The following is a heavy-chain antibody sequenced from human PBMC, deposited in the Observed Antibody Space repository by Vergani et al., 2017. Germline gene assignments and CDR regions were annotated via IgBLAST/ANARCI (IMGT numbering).Heavy chain of an antibody. J-gene: IGHJ4*02. CDR2: IWYDGSNK. D-gene: IGHD6-13*01. CDR3: ARAQAAAGTLYYFDY. Sequence: QVQLVESGGGVVQPGRSLRLSCAASGFTFSSYGMHWVRQAPGKGLEWVAVIWYDGSNKYYADSVKGRFTLSRNNSKTPLYLPMNSLRAEDTAVYYCARAQAAAGTLYYFDYWGQGTLVTVSS. CDR1: GFTFSSYG. V-gene: IGHV3-33*01.